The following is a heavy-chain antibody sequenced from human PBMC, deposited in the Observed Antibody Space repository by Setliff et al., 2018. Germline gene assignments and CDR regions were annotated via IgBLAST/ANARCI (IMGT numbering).Heavy chain of an antibody. CDR2: ISGSGGST. CDR1: GFTFTSYA. CDR3: AKGGYSGSHYFDY. Sequence: GGLRLSCAASGFTFTSYAMRWVRQAPGKGLEWVSSISGSGGSTYYADSVKGRFTISRDNSNNALYLQMNSLRAEDTAIYYCAKGGYSGSHYFDYWGQGTLVTVSS. D-gene: IGHD1-26*01. J-gene: IGHJ4*02. V-gene: IGHV3-23*01.